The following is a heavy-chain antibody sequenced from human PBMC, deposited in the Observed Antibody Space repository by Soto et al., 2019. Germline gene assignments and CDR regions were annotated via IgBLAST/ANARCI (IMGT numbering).Heavy chain of an antibody. D-gene: IGHD3-22*01. CDR3: AKDYEITMIVVVITGVDY. J-gene: IGHJ4*02. CDR1: GFTFSIYA. V-gene: IGHV3-23*01. CDR2: ISGSGGST. Sequence: GCLGLAGAASGFTFSIYAMSWVRQAPGKGLEWVSAISGSGGSTYYADSVKGRFTISRDNSKNTLYLQMNSLRDEDTAVYYSAKDYEITMIVVVITGVDYWGQGTLVTVYS.